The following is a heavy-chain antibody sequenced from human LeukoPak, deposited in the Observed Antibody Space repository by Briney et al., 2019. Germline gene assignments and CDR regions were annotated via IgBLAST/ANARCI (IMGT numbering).Heavy chain of an antibody. V-gene: IGHV3-30*04. J-gene: IGHJ5*02. CDR1: GFTFISYA. Sequence: GGSLRLSCAASGFTFISYAMHWVRQAPGKGLEWVAVISYDGSNKYYADSVKGRFTISRDNSKNTLYLQMNSLRVEDTAVYYCAREGYYDSSGYSWGQGTLVTVSS. CDR2: ISYDGSNK. D-gene: IGHD3-22*01. CDR3: AREGYYDSSGYS.